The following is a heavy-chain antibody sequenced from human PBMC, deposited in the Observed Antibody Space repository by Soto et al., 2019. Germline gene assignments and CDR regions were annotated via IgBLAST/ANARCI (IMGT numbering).Heavy chain of an antibody. CDR3: ESRFEPGGWLAL. CDR2: ISAYNGNT. V-gene: IGHV1-18*01. J-gene: IGHJ4*02. CDR1: GYTFTSYG. Sequence: QVQLVQSGAEVKKPGASVKVSCKASGYTFTSYGISWVRQAPGQGLEWIGWISAYNGNTNYAQKLQGRVTMTTDTPTSTAYMELRSRRSDDTAVYYCESRFEPGGWLALWGQGTLVTVSS. D-gene: IGHD6-19*01.